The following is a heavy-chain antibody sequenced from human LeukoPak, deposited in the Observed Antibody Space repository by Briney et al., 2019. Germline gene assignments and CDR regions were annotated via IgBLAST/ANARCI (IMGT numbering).Heavy chain of an antibody. CDR1: GGSISSSSYY. V-gene: IGHV4-39*07. D-gene: IGHD3-10*01. CDR2: IYYSGST. J-gene: IGHJ5*02. CDR3: ARIYYYGSGSYYNANWFDP. Sequence: SETLSLTCTVSGGSISSSSYYWGWIRQPPGKGLEWIGSIYYSGSTYYNPSLKSRVTISVDTSKNQFSLKLSSVTAADTAVYYCARIYYYGSGSYYNANWFDPWGQGTLVTVSS.